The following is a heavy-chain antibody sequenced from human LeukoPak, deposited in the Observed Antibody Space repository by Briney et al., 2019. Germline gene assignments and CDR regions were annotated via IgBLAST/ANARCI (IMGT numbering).Heavy chain of an antibody. V-gene: IGHV1-8*01. CDR3: ARAFSGGWSTYGGY. J-gene: IGHJ4*02. CDR1: GYTFTSYD. D-gene: IGHD6-19*01. Sequence: ASVKVSCRASGYTFTSYDINWVRQAAGQGPEWMGWMNPNSGNTGYAQKFQGRVTMTRNTSITTASMELSSLTSEDTAVYYCARAFSGGWSTYGGYWGQGTLVTVSS. CDR2: MNPNSGNT.